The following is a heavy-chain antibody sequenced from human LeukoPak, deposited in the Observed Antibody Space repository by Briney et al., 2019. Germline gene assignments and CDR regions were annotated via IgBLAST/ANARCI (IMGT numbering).Heavy chain of an antibody. Sequence: GGSLRLSCAASGFTVSSNYMSWVRQAPGKGLGWVSVIYSGGSTYYADSVKGRFTISRDNSKNTLYLQMNSLRAEDTAVYYCARHPSYYYASGSYWFWGQGTLVTVSS. D-gene: IGHD3-10*01. V-gene: IGHV3-66*02. CDR2: IYSGGST. CDR1: GFTVSSNY. CDR3: ARHPSYYYASGSYWF. J-gene: IGHJ4*02.